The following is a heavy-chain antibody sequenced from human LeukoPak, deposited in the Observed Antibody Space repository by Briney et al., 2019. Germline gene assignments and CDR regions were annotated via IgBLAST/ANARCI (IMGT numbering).Heavy chain of an antibody. CDR3: ASAGVVIRSFDY. CDR1: GGTFISYA. D-gene: IGHD3-3*01. Sequence: GASVKVSCKASGGTFISYAISWVRQAPGQGLEWMGGIIPIFGTANYAQKFQGRVTITADESTSTAYMELSSLRSEDTAVYYCASAGVVIRSFDYWGQGTLVTVSS. CDR2: IIPIFGTA. J-gene: IGHJ4*02. V-gene: IGHV1-69*13.